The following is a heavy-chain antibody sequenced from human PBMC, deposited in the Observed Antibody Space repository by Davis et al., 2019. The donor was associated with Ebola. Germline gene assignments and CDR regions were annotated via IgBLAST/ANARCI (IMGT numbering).Heavy chain of an antibody. V-gene: IGHV5-51*01. CDR3: ARLTAPSSGSYYLFAFDI. CDR2: IYPGDSDS. J-gene: IGHJ3*02. CDR1: GFTFTNYW. Sequence: GESLKISCQGVGFTFTNYWIGWVRQMPGKGLEWMGIIYPGDSDSRYSPSFQGQFTISADKSISTAYLQWSSLKASDTAMYYCARLTAPSSGSYYLFAFDIWGQGTMVTVSS. D-gene: IGHD1-26*01.